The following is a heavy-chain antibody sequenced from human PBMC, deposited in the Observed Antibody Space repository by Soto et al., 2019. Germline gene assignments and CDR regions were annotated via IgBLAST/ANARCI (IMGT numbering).Heavy chain of an antibody. V-gene: IGHV3-7*01. CDR1: GFTFSSFW. CDR2: ISPDGSER. Sequence: LRLSCAASGFTFSSFWMDWVRQAPGKGLEWVANISPDGSERHYVDSVKGRFTISRDNAKNSLYLQMSSLTAEDSALYYCSRSLDSWGQGTRVTSPQ. CDR3: SRSLDS. J-gene: IGHJ4*02.